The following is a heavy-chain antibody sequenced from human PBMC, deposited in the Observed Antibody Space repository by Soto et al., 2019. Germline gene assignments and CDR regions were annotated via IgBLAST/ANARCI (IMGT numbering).Heavy chain of an antibody. J-gene: IGHJ5*02. Sequence: GESLKISCKGSGYSFTSYWISWVRQMPGKGLEWMGRIDPSDSYTNYSPSFQGHVTISADKSISTAYLQWSSLKASDTAMYYCARHPPLINWFDPWRQGTLVTVSS. CDR1: GYSFTSYW. V-gene: IGHV5-10-1*01. CDR2: IDPSDSYT. CDR3: ARHPPLINWFDP.